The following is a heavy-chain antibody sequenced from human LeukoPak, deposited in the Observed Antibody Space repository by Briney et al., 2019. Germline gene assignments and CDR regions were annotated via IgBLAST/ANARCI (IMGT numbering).Heavy chain of an antibody. CDR1: GGTFSSYA. J-gene: IGHJ4*02. D-gene: IGHD2-8*01. V-gene: IGHV1-69*13. CDR2: IIPIFGTA. Sequence: GASVKVSCTASGGTFSSYAISWVRQAPGQGLEWMGGIIPIFGTANYAQKFQGRVTITADESTSTAYMELSSLRSEDTAVYYCARDQWSGAYYFDYWGQGTLVTVSS. CDR3: ARDQWSGAYYFDY.